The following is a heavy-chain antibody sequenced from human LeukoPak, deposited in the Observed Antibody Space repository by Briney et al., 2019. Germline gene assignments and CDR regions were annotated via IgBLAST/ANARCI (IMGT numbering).Heavy chain of an antibody. Sequence: GGSLRLSCAASGFTFRNRGMHWGRQAPGKGLEWVAVIWYDGSNKYYADSVKGRFTVSRDNSKNTLYLQMNSLRAEDTAVYYCARDRSVDYFDYWGQGILVTVSS. CDR2: IWYDGSNK. CDR1: GFTFRNRG. J-gene: IGHJ4*02. V-gene: IGHV3-33*01. D-gene: IGHD6-19*01. CDR3: ARDRSVDYFDY.